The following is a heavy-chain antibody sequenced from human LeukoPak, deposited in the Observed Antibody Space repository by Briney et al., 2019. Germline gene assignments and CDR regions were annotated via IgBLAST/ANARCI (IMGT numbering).Heavy chain of an antibody. J-gene: IGHJ4*02. CDR1: GGTFSSYA. CDR2: IIPIFGTA. CDR3: AGLSYSGSYTADY. V-gene: IGHV1-69*05. D-gene: IGHD1-26*01. Sequence: SVKVSCKASGGTFSSYAISWVRQAPGQGLEWLGRIIPIFGTANYAQKFQGRVTITTDESTSTAYMELSSLRSEDTAVYYCAGLSYSGSYTADYWGQGTLVTVSS.